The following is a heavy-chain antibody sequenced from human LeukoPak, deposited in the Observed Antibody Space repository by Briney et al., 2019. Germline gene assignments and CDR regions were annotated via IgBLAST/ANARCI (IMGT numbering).Heavy chain of an antibody. V-gene: IGHV1-2*02. D-gene: IGHD3-10*01. CDR3: ARSYYYGSGSYEPLDY. CDR2: INPNSGGT. Sequence: GASVKVSCKASGYTFAGYYMHWVRQAPGQGLEWMGWINPNSGGTNYAQKFQGRVTMTRDTSISTAYMELGRLRSDDTAVYYCARSYYYGSGSYEPLDYWGQGTLVTVSS. J-gene: IGHJ4*02. CDR1: GYTFAGYY.